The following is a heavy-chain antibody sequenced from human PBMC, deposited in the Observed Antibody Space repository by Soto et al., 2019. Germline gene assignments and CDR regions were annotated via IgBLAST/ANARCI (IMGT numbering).Heavy chain of an antibody. V-gene: IGHV3-30*18. CDR2: ISYAGSNK. Sequence: QVQLVESGGGVLQPGRSLRLSCAASGFTFSTYGMHWVRQAPGKGLEWVAVISYAGSNKYYADSVKGRCTISRDNYKNTLYLQMSSLRAKSTAVDYCAQGFSYSVIDYWGQGTLVTVSS. J-gene: IGHJ4*02. CDR1: GFTFSTYG. CDR3: AQGFSYSVIDY. D-gene: IGHD5-18*01.